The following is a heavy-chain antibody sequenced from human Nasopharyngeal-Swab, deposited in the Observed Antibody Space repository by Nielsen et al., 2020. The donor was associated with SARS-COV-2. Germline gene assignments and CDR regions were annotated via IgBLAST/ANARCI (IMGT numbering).Heavy chain of an antibody. V-gene: IGHV1-46*01. CDR2: INPSGGST. CDR3: ATGTPMVRENFGYYYYYGMDV. J-gene: IGHJ6*02. Sequence: ASVKVSCKASGYTFTSYYIHWVRQAPGQGLEWMGIINPSGGSTSYAQKFQGRVTMTRDTSTSTVYMELSSLTSEDTAVYYCATGTPMVRENFGYYYYYGMDVWGQGTTVTVSS. D-gene: IGHD3-10*01. CDR1: GYTFTSYY.